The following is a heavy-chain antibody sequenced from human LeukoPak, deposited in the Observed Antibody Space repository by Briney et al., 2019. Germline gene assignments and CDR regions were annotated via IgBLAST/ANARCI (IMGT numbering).Heavy chain of an antibody. CDR2: IYSGGST. Sequence: PGGSLRLSCAASEFSVGSNYMTWVRQAPGKGLEWVSLIYSGGSTYYADSMKGRFTISRDNSKNTLYLQMNSLRAEDTAVYYCASSGYCSSTSCYGENWGQGTLVTVSS. D-gene: IGHD2-2*01. V-gene: IGHV3-66*01. CDR1: EFSVGSNY. CDR3: ASSGYCSSTSCYGEN. J-gene: IGHJ4*02.